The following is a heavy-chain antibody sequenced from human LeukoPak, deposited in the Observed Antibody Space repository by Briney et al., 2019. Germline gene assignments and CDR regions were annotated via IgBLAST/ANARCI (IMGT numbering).Heavy chain of an antibody. CDR2: ISYDGSNK. J-gene: IGHJ4*02. CDR3: ARGSSLGYIYMGAYFDY. D-gene: IGHD1-26*01. CDR1: GFTFSSYA. Sequence: PRGSLRLSCAASGFTFSSYAMHWVRQAPGKGLEWVAVISYDGSNKYYADSVKGRFTISRDNAKNSLYLQMNSLRAEDTAVYYCARGSSLGYIYMGAYFDYWGQGTLVTVSS. V-gene: IGHV3-30-3*01.